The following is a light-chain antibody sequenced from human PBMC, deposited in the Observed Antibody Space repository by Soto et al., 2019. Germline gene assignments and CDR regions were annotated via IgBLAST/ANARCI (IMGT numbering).Light chain of an antibody. Sequence: EIVLTQSPATPSLSPGERATLSCRVSQSISNNLAWYQQKPGQPPRLLIYAASTRATGVPARFSGSGSGTEFTLTISSLEPEDFAVHYCQQRSNCPPITFGHGTRLEIK. CDR2: AAS. J-gene: IGKJ5*01. CDR1: QSISNN. V-gene: IGKV3-11*01. CDR3: QQRSNCPPIT.